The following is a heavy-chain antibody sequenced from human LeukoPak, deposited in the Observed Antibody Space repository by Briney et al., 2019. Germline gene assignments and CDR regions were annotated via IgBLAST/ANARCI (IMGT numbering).Heavy chain of an antibody. D-gene: IGHD4-11*01. Sequence: KPSQTLSLTCAVSGGSISSGGYSWSWIRQPPGKGLEWIGYIYHSGSTYYNPSLKSRVTISVDRPKNQFSLKLSSVTAADTAVYYCARAHSWYFDLWGRGTLVTVSS. CDR1: GGSISSGGYS. CDR2: IYHSGST. V-gene: IGHV4-30-2*01. J-gene: IGHJ2*01. CDR3: ARAHSWYFDL.